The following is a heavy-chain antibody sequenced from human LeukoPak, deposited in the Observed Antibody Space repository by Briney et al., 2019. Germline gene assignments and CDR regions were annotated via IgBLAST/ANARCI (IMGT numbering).Heavy chain of an antibody. CDR1: GGSISSYY. Sequence: SETLSLTCTVSGGSISSYYWNWIRQPPGKGLEWIGYIYYSGSTNYNPSLKSRVTISVDTSKNQFSLKLSSVTAADTAVYYCASVRRGYCSGGSCARPRYYYYGMDVWGQGTTVTVSS. CDR2: IYYSGST. D-gene: IGHD2-15*01. CDR3: ASVRRGYCSGGSCARPRYYYYGMDV. V-gene: IGHV4-59*08. J-gene: IGHJ6*02.